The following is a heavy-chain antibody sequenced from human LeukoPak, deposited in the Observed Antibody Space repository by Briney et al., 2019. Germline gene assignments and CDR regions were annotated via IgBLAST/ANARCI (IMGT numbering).Heavy chain of an antibody. D-gene: IGHD4-11*01. CDR1: GGSISRYY. Sequence: SETLSLTCTVSGGSISRYYWSWIRHPPGKGLEWIGYIYYSGSTNYNPSLKSRVTISVDVSKNQFSLKLSSVSAADTAVYYCARRTPYSNYGYYFDYWGQGTLVTVSS. J-gene: IGHJ4*02. CDR3: ARRTPYSNYGYYFDY. CDR2: IYYSGST. V-gene: IGHV4-59*08.